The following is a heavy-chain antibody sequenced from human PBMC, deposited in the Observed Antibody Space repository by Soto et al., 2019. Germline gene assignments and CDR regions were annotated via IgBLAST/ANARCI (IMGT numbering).Heavy chain of an antibody. D-gene: IGHD6-6*01. V-gene: IGHV4-4*02. J-gene: IGHJ6*02. CDR3: ARAYSSSSVWGNYYYGMDV. CDR2: IYHSGST. Sequence: PSETLSLTCAVSGGSISSSNWWSWVRQPPGKGLEWIGEIYHSGSTNYNPSLKSRVTISVDKSKNQFSLKLSSVTAADTAVYYCARAYSSSSVWGNYYYGMDVWGQGTTVTVSS. CDR1: GGSISSSNW.